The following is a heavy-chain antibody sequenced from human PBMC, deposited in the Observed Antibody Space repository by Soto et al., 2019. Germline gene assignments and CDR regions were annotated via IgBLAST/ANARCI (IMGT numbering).Heavy chain of an antibody. CDR1: GFTFSTYA. CDR2: ISVSATT. V-gene: IGHV3-23*01. CDR3: AKSLSENNYGMDV. Sequence: PGGSLRLSCAASGFTFSTYAMSWVRQAPGKGLEWVSGISVSATTYYADSVKGRFTISRDNSENTLHLQVNSLRAEDTAVYYCAKSLSENNYGMDVWGQGTTVTVSS. J-gene: IGHJ6*02.